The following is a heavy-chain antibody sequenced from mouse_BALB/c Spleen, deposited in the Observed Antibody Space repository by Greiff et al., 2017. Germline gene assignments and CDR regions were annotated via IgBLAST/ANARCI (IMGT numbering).Heavy chain of an antibody. CDR3: ARNGNSYYYAMDY. CDR2: ISYDGSN. V-gene: IGHV3-6*02. CDR1: GYSITSGYY. D-gene: IGHD2-1*01. Sequence: EVQVVESGPGLVKPSQSLSLTCSVTGYSITSGYYWNWIRQFPGNKLEWMGYISYDGSNNYNPSLKNRISITRDTSKNQFFLKLNSVTTEDTATYYCARNGNSYYYAMDYWGQGTSVTVSS. J-gene: IGHJ4*01.